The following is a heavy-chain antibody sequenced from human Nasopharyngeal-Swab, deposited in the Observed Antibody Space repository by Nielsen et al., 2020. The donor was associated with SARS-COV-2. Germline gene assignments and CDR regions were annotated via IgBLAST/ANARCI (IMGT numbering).Heavy chain of an antibody. V-gene: IGHV5-51*01. J-gene: IGHJ4*02. Sequence: GGSLRLSCKGSGSSFANYWIGWVRQMPGKGLEWMGIIYSGDSDTRYSPSFQGQVTISADKSISTAYLQWSSLKASDTAMYYCARLGYYGTSGYYEVGYWGQGTLVTVSS. CDR1: GSSFANYW. CDR3: ARLGYYGTSGYYEVGY. CDR2: IYSGDSDT. D-gene: IGHD3-22*01.